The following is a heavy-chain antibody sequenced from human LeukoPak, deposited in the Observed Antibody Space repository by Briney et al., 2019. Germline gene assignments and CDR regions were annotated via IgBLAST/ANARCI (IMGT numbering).Heavy chain of an antibody. V-gene: IGHV3-48*01. D-gene: IGHD2-21*02. CDR3: ARVLYWSYCGXDCYEAXXX. CDR1: GFTFSSYS. Sequence: GGSLRLSCAASGFTFSSYSMSWVRQAPGKGREWVSYISSSSSTIYYADSVKGRFTISRDNAKNSLYLQMNSLRAEDTAVYYCARVLYWSYCGXDCYEAXXXWGQGTLXTVS. CDR2: ISSSSSTI. J-gene: IGHJ4*02.